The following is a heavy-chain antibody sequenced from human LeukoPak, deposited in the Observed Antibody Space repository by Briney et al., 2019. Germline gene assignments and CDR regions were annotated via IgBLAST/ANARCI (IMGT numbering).Heavy chain of an antibody. CDR3: ARGNYDSSGYPFDY. D-gene: IGHD3-22*01. J-gene: IGHJ4*02. CDR1: GGSISSYY. CDR2: IYYSGST. V-gene: IGHV4-59*01. Sequence: SETLSLTCTVSGGSISSYYWSWTRQPPGKGLEWIGYIYYSGSTNYNPSLKSRVTISVDTSKNQFSLKLSSVTAADTAVYYCARGNYDSSGYPFDYWGQGTLVAVSS.